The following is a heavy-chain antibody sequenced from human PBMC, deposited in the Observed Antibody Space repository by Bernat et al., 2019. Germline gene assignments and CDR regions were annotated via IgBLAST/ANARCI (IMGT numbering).Heavy chain of an antibody. D-gene: IGHD3-3*01. CDR1: GGSISSSSYY. Sequence: QVQLQESGPGLVKPSETLSLTCTVSGGSISSSSYYWGWIRQPPGKGLEWIGSIYYSGSTYYNPSLKSRVTISVDTSKNQFSLKLSSVTAADTAVYYCAGQGYCDFPQGDPWGQGTLVTVSS. V-gene: IGHV4-39*01. J-gene: IGHJ5*02. CDR3: AGQGYCDFPQGDP. CDR2: IYYSGST.